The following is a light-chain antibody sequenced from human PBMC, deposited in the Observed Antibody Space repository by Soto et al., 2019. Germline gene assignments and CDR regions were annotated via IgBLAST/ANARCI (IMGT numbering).Light chain of an antibody. CDR1: QDIRND. Sequence: AIQMTQSPSSLSAFVGDRVTITCRASQDIRNDLGWYQQKPGKAPKLLIYAASKLQSGVPSRLSGSGSGTDFTLTISSLQPEDFATYYCLQDNIYPWTFGQGTKVEIK. J-gene: IGKJ1*01. CDR2: AAS. CDR3: LQDNIYPWT. V-gene: IGKV1-6*01.